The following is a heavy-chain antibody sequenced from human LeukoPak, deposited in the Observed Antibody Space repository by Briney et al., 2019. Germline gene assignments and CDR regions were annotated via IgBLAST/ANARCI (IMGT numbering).Heavy chain of an antibody. CDR1: GFTFSSYA. CDR3: ARDLMGIAYCGAFYY. D-gene: IGHD6-13*01. J-gene: IGHJ4*02. Sequence: PGGSLRLSCAASGFTFSSYAMSWIRQAPGKGLEWVSYISSSGSTIYYADSVKGRFTISRDNAKNSLYLQMNSLRAEDTAVYYCARDLMGIAYCGAFYYWGQGTLVTVSS. CDR2: ISSSGSTI. V-gene: IGHV3-11*01.